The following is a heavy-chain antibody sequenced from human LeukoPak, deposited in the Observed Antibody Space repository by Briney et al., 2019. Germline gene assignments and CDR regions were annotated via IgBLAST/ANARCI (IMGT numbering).Heavy chain of an antibody. CDR3: AIPGPQDGYNIPFDS. J-gene: IGHJ4*02. Sequence: ASVKVSCKASGYTFTNYYMHWVRQAPGQGLEWMGIINPSGGSTSYAQKFQGRVTMTRDTSTSTVYMELSSLRSEDTAVYYCAIPGPQDGYNIPFDSWGQGTLVTV. CDR2: INPSGGST. V-gene: IGHV1-46*01. D-gene: IGHD5-24*01. CDR1: GYTFTNYY.